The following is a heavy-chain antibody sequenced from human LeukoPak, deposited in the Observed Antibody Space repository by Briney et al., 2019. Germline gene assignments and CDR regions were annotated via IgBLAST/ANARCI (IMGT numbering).Heavy chain of an antibody. J-gene: IGHJ4*02. D-gene: IGHD5-18*01. V-gene: IGHV4-34*01. CDR1: GVSFNTYY. CDR2: ISYSGST. CDR3: AREDSYGTFDY. Sequence: NPSETLSLTCAVYGVSFNTYYWSWIRQPPGKGLEWIGEISYSGSTNYDASLKGRVTISVDTSKNQFSLKLSSVTAADTAVYYCAREDSYGTFDYWGRGTLVTVSS.